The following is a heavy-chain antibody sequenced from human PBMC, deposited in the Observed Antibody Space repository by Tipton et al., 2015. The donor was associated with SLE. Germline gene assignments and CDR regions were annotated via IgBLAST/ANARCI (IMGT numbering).Heavy chain of an antibody. J-gene: IGHJ4*02. CDR3: ARLREELRWDSGSERPIAVDS. CDR1: GASISSDNW. CDR2: IYYSGST. D-gene: IGHD5-12*01. Sequence: TLSLTCTVSGASISSDNWWNWVRQSPGKGLEWIGYIYYSGSTYYNPSLKSRVTISVDTSKNQFSLKLSSVTAADTAVYYCARLREELRWDSGSERPIAVDSWGQGTLVTVSS. V-gene: IGHV4-30-4*01.